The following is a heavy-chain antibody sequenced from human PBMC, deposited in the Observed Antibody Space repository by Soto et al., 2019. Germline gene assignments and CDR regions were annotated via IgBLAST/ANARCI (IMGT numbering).Heavy chain of an antibody. D-gene: IGHD2-2*01. V-gene: IGHV5-51*01. CDR1: GYSFTSYW. CDR3: ARHIRRTSSYYYYGMDV. Sequence: PGDSLKISCKGSGYSFTSYWIGWVRQMPGKGLEWMGIIYPGDSDTRYSPSFQGQVTISADKSISTAYLQWSSLKASDTAMYYCARHIRRTSSYYYYGMDVWGQGTTVTVSS. CDR2: IYPGDSDT. J-gene: IGHJ6*02.